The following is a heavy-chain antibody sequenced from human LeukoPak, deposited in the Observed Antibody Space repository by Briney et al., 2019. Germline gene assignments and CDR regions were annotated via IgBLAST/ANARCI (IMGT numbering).Heavy chain of an antibody. J-gene: IGHJ6*03. CDR2: ISQTGRIE. CDR1: GFTFTIYV. V-gene: IGHV3-30*04. CDR3: AGDRAVALPTYYYYMDV. D-gene: IGHD2-15*01. Sequence: GGSLRLSCAASGFTFTIYVIHWVRQAPGKGLEWVAVISQTGRIETYADSVQGRFTVSRDNSNNMAYLQMNSLKTEDTAVYYCAGDRAVALPTYYYYMDVWGKGTTVTVSS.